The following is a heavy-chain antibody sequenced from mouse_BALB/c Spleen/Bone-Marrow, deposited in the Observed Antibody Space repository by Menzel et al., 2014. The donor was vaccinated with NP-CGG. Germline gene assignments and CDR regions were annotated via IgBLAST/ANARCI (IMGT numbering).Heavy chain of an antibody. V-gene: IGHV14-4*02. J-gene: IGHJ2*01. Sequence: EVQLQQSGAELVRSGASVKLSCTASGFNFKDYYMNWVKQRPEQGLEWIGWIDPGNGDTEYAPKFQGKATMTADTSSNTACLQLSSLTSEDTGVYYCNADPITWGQGTTLTVSS. CDR2: IDPGNGDT. CDR1: GFNFKDYY. CDR3: NADPIT.